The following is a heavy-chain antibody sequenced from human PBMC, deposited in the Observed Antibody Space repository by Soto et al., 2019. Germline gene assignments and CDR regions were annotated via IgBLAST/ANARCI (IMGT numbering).Heavy chain of an antibody. J-gene: IGHJ6*02. Sequence: ASVKVSCKASGGTFSSYAISWVRQAPGQGLEWMGGIIPIFGTANYAQKFQGRVTITADESTSTAYMELSSLRSEDTAVYYCARGYVSVGVNQYYYYGMDVWGQGTTVTVSS. V-gene: IGHV1-69*13. CDR2: IIPIFGTA. D-gene: IGHD3-16*01. CDR3: ARGYVSVGVNQYYYYGMDV. CDR1: GGTFSSYA.